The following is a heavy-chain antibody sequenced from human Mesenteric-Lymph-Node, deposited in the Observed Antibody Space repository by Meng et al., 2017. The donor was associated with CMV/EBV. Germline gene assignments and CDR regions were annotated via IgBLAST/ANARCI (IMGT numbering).Heavy chain of an antibody. CDR3: AKEGDFDFWSGYYGFDP. J-gene: IGHJ5*02. V-gene: IGHV3-9*01. CDR2: ISWNSGSI. Sequence: SLKISCSASGFTLSTYWMSWVRQAPGKGLEWVSGISWNSGSIGYADSVKGRFIISRDNAKNSLSLQMSSLTAEDTAVYYCAKEGDFDFWSGYYGFDPWGQGTLVTVSS. D-gene: IGHD3-3*01. CDR1: GFTLSTYW.